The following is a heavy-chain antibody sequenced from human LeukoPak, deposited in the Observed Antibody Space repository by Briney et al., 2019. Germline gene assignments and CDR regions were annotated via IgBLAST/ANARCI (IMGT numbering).Heavy chain of an antibody. D-gene: IGHD2-2*01. J-gene: IGHJ4*02. CDR2: INQDGGEK. Sequence: PGGSLRLSCAASGFIFSSAWMSWVRQAPGKGLEWVANINQDGGEKYYVDSVKGRFTISRDNAKNSLYLQMNSLRAEDTAVYHCATGRSCTTCYLPDYWGQGTLVTVSS. V-gene: IGHV3-7*01. CDR3: ATGRSCTTCYLPDY. CDR1: GFIFSSAW.